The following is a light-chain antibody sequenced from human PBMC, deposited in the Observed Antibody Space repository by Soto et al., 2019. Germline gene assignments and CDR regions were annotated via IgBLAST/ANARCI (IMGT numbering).Light chain of an antibody. J-gene: IGLJ2*01. CDR3: QSWDSSTHVV. CDR1: KWGDKY. CDR2: QDS. Sequence: SYELTQPPSVSVSPGQTASITCSGDKWGDKYACWYQQKPGQSPVLVIYQDSKRPSEIPEPFSGSNSGNTATLTISGTQAMDEADYYCQSWDSSTHVVFGGGTKLTVL. V-gene: IGLV3-1*01.